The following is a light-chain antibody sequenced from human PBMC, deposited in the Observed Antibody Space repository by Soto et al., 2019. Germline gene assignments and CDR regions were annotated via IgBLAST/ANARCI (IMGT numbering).Light chain of an antibody. CDR2: DNS. Sequence: QSVLTQPLSVSGAPGQKVTISCVGSSTNIGSYYGVHWYQQLPGAAPKLLIYDNSNRPSGVADRFSGSKSGTSASLAITGLQTDDEADYFCQTYDSRLSASIFGGGTKLTVL. J-gene: IGLJ2*01. CDR1: STNIGSYYG. V-gene: IGLV1-40*01. CDR3: QTYDSRLSASI.